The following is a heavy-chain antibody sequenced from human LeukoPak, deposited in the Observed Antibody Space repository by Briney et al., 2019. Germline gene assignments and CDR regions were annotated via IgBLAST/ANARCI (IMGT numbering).Heavy chain of an antibody. D-gene: IGHD3-10*01. CDR3: ARDSDWFDP. CDR2: IYYSGST. Sequence: SETLSLTCTVSGGSISSSSYYWGWIRQPPGKGLEWIGSIYYSGSTYYNPSLKSRVTISVDTSKNQFSLKLSSVTAADTAVYYCARDSDWFDPWGQGTLVTVSS. CDR1: GGSISSSSYY. J-gene: IGHJ5*02. V-gene: IGHV4-39*02.